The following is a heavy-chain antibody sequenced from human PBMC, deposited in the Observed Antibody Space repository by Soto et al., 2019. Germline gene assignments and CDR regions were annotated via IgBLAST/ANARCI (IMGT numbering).Heavy chain of an antibody. CDR2: IKQDGSEK. J-gene: IGHJ6*03. D-gene: IGHD4-17*01. Sequence: GGSLRLSCAASGFTFSSYWMSWVRQAPGKGLEWVANIKQDGSEKYYVDSVKGRFTISRDNAKNSLYLQMNSLRAEDTAVYYCARERISGFDYGDYPNYYYYYYYMDVWGKGTTVTVSS. V-gene: IGHV3-7*01. CDR3: ARERISGFDYGDYPNYYYYYYYMDV. CDR1: GFTFSSYW.